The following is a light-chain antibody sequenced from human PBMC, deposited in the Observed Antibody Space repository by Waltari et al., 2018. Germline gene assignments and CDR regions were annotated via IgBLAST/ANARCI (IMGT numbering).Light chain of an antibody. CDR3: GTWDSSLSGAV. J-gene: IGLJ7*01. CDR2: ETP. Sequence: QSVLTQPPSVSAAPGQRVTISCSGGISNIGNNYVSWYRQFPGTDPKLLIYETPDRPSGIPVRFSGSKSGTSATLVITGHQAGDEADYYCGTWDSSLSGAVFGGGTHLTVL. CDR1: ISNIGNNY. V-gene: IGLV1-51*02.